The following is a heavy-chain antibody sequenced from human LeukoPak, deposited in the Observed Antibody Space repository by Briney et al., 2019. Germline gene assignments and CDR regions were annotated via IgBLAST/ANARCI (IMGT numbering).Heavy chain of an antibody. J-gene: IGHJ4*02. CDR1: GFTFSRYW. CDR3: ARDRYGGNSAPSY. Sequence: GGSLRLSCAASGFTFSRYWMSWVRQAPGKGLEWVSSISSSSSYIYYTDSVKGRFTISRDNAKNSLYLQMNSLRAEDTAVYYCARDRYGGNSAPSYWGQGTLITVSS. CDR2: ISSSSSYI. V-gene: IGHV3-21*01. D-gene: IGHD4-23*01.